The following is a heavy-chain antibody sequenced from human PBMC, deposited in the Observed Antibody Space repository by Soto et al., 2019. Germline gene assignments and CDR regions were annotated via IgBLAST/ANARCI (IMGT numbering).Heavy chain of an antibody. CDR1: GYTFTGYY. CDR2: INPNSGGT. Sequence: QVQLVQSGAEVKKPGASVKVSCKASGYTFTGYYMHWVRQAPGQGLEWMGWINPNSGGTNYAQKVKGRVTMTRDTSISTAYMELSRLRSDDTAVYYCAHLVSRVRQLVPDYWGQGTLVTVSS. J-gene: IGHJ4*02. V-gene: IGHV1-2*02. D-gene: IGHD6-6*01. CDR3: AHLVSRVRQLVPDY.